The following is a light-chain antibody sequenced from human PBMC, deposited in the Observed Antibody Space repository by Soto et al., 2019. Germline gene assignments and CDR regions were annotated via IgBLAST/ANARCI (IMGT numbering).Light chain of an antibody. V-gene: IGKV1-9*01. J-gene: IGKJ1*01. CDR3: QQSYSTPPWT. CDR2: AAS. Sequence: IQLTQSPSSLSASLGDRVTITCRASQGISSYLAWYQQKPGKAPKLLIYAASTLQSGVPSRFSGSGSGTDFTLTISSLQPEDFATYYCQQSYSTPPWTFGQGTKVDIK. CDR1: QGISSY.